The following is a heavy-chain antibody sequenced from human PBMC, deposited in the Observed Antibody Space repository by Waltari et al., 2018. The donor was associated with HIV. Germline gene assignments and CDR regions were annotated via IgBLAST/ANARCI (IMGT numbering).Heavy chain of an antibody. V-gene: IGHV1-2*06. D-gene: IGHD3-22*01. CDR2: INLNSGDT. CDR3: ARDSYYYDSSGFFPDF. J-gene: IGHJ4*02. CDR1: CSPFTAYN. Sequence: QVQLVQSGAAVKKPGASVKVSCKAACSPFTAYNMHLVRQAPGQGLEWMGRINLNSGDTNYGQKFQGRVTMTRDTSISTAYMELSRLRSDDTAVYYCARDSYYYDSSGFFPDFWGQGTLVTVSS.